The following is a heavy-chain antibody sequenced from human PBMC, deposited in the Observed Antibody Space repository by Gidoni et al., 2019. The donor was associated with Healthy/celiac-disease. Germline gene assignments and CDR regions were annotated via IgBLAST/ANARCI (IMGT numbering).Heavy chain of an antibody. D-gene: IGHD3-10*01. V-gene: IGHV3-21*06. J-gene: IGHJ6*02. CDR3: ARGVTMVRGIIVTEYYYDLDV. CDR2: IRRSSTFI. Sequence: EVQLVESGGGLVKPGGSLSRSCAVTGLTFRGYSKHGARQAPGKGLECVSSIRRSSTFIYYADSVKGRFTISRDNAKNSLYLQMTSLRAEDTAVYYCARGVTMVRGIIVTEYYYDLDVWGQGTTVTVSS. CDR1: GLTFRGYS.